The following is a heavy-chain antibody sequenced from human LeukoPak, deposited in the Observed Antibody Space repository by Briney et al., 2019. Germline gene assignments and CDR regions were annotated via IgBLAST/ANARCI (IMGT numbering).Heavy chain of an antibody. J-gene: IGHJ4*02. Sequence: PSGTLSLTCAVSGGSISSSNWWSWVCQPPGKGLEWIGEIYYSGSTNYNPSLKSRVTISVDKSKNQFSLKLSSVTAADTAVYYCARRLGHRAGITGTEYYFDYWGQGTLVTVSS. D-gene: IGHD1-7*01. CDR3: ARRLGHRAGITGTEYYFDY. CDR1: GGSISSSNW. CDR2: IYYSGST. V-gene: IGHV4-4*02.